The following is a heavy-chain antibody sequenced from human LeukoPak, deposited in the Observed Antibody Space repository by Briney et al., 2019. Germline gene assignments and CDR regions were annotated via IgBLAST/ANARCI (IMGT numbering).Heavy chain of an antibody. J-gene: IGHJ4*02. D-gene: IGHD3-22*01. CDR2: IYTGGTT. V-gene: IGHV3-66*02. Sequence: GGSLRLSCAASGFTVNGNYMTWVRQAPGKGLEWVSVIYTGGTTYYADSVKGRFTISRDNSKNTLYLQMNSLRAEDTAVYYCAREGDYDSRGYYYGLDYWGQGTLVTVSS. CDR1: GFTVNGNY. CDR3: AREGDYDSRGYYYGLDY.